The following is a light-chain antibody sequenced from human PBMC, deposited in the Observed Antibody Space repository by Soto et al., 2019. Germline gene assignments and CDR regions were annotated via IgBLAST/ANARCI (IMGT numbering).Light chain of an antibody. CDR1: NSNIGAGYG. CDR2: XXX. CDR3: QSFDSSLTGLI. J-gene: IGLJ2*01. Sequence: QSVLTQPPSVSGAPGQRVTISCTGNNSNIGAGYGVNWYQQFPNRAPKQXIXXXXXXXSGVPDRFYGSTSATSASLAITGLQTQDEADYYCQSFDSSLTGLIFGGGTKVTVL. V-gene: IGLV1-40*01.